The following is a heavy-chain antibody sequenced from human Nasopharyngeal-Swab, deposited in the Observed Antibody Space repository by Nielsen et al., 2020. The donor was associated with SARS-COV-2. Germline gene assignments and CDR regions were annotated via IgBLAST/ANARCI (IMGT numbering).Heavy chain of an antibody. CDR1: GLTLSNYD. V-gene: IGHV3-23*01. CDR2: ISGSDGGT. D-gene: IGHD3-10*01. J-gene: IGHJ4*02. Sequence: GGSLRLSCVASGLTLSNYDMGWVRLTPGKGLEWVSHISGSDGGTYYTGSVKGRFTISRDRSKNTLHLHMSSLRVEDTDVYYCAKDKEGLRGVGSYDYWGQGTLVTVSS. CDR3: AKDKEGLRGVGSYDY.